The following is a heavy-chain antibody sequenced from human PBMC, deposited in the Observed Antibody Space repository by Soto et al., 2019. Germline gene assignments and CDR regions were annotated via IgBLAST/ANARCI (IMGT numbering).Heavy chain of an antibody. Sequence: QVQLVQSGAEVKSPGASVQLSCKASGYTFTTYYIHWVRQAPGQGLEWMGRIYPSGGSTIYAQNFPGRVTITRDTSTSTVYMELSTLRSGDTAVYYCARDGHKWELDYWGQGTLVTVSS. CDR3: ARDGHKWELDY. CDR1: GYTFTTYY. D-gene: IGHD1-26*01. J-gene: IGHJ4*02. V-gene: IGHV1-46*01. CDR2: IYPSGGST.